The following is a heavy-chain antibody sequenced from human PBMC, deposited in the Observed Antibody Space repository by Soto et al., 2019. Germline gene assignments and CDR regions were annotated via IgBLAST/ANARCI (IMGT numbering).Heavy chain of an antibody. Sequence: GGSLRLSCAASGFTFSSYGMHWVRQAPGKGLEWVAVISYDGSNKYYADSVKGRFTISRDNSKNTLYLQMNSLRAEDTAVYYCAKDPRISSSGYYWGQGTLVTVSS. CDR2: ISYDGSNK. CDR3: AKDPRISSSGYY. V-gene: IGHV3-30*18. CDR1: GFTFSSYG. J-gene: IGHJ4*02. D-gene: IGHD6-6*01.